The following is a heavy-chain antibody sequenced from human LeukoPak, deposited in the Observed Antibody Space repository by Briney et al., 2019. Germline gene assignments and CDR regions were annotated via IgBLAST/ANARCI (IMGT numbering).Heavy chain of an antibody. CDR1: GFTVSSNY. J-gene: IGHJ4*02. V-gene: IGHV3-66*01. D-gene: IGHD6-13*01. CDR3: ARALGSSWDSSLDS. CDR2: IHSGGST. Sequence: GSLRLSCAGSGFTVSSNYLSGVRQAPGKGLDWVSDIHSGGSTYYADSVKGRFTISRDNSKNTLYLQMNSLRTEDTAVYYCARALGSSWDSSLDSWGRGTLVPVSS.